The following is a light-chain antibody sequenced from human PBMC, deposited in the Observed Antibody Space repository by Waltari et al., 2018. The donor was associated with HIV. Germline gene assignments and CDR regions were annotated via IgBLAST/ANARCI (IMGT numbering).Light chain of an antibody. CDR2: DIV. Sequence: QSALTQPASVSGFPGQTFNIPCTGISTDSGFYQHASWYQQHPGSVPRLIIYDIVSRPSGISDRFSGSRSGDSASLTISGLQSGDEAHYFCASNRLDSTLVFGGGTKLTIL. V-gene: IGLV2-14*03. J-gene: IGLJ2*01. CDR3: ASNRLDSTLV. CDR1: STDSGFYQH.